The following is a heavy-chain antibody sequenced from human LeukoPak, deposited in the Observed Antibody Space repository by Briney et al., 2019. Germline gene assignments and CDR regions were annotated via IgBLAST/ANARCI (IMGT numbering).Heavy chain of an antibody. CDR1: GFTFSSYV. D-gene: IGHD6-19*01. CDR3: AKGSVSMAGTPGDV. J-gene: IGHJ6*02. V-gene: IGHV3-23*01. CDR2: IGGGGYST. Sequence: PGGSLRLSCAASGFTFSSYVMNWVRQPPGKGLEWVSTIGGGGYSTYYADSVKGRFTISRDNSKNTLFLQMNSLRAEDTAIYYCAKGSVSMAGTPGDVWGQGTTVTVSS.